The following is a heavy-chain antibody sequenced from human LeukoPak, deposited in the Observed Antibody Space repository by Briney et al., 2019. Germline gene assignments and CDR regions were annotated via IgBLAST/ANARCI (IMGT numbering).Heavy chain of an antibody. CDR3: AREMATQSYYFDY. J-gene: IGHJ4*02. CDR1: GFTFSSYS. Sequence: GGSLRLSCAASGFTFSSYSMNWVRQAPGKGLEWVSSISSSSSYIYYADSVKGRFTISRDNAKNSLYLQMNSLRAEDTAVYYCAREMATQSYYFDYWGQGTLVTVSS. CDR2: ISSSSSYI. V-gene: IGHV3-21*01. D-gene: IGHD5-24*01.